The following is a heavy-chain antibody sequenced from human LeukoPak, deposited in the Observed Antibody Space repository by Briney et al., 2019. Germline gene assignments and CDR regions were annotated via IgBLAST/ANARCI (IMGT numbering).Heavy chain of an antibody. CDR3: AKAHTDYYYYMDV. Sequence: GGSLRLSCAASGFTFSSYGMHWVRQAPGKGLEWVAFIRYDGSNKYYADSVKGRFTISRDNFKNTLYLQMNSLRAEDTAVYYCAKAHTDYYYYMDVWGKGTTVTVSS. J-gene: IGHJ6*03. D-gene: IGHD5-18*01. CDR2: IRYDGSNK. CDR1: GFTFSSYG. V-gene: IGHV3-30*02.